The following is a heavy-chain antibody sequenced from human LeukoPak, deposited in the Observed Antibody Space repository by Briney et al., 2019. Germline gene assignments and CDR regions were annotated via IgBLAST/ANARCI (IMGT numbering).Heavy chain of an antibody. V-gene: IGHV4-30-2*01. Sequence: PSETLSLTCTVSGGSISSGGYYWSWIRQPPGKGLEWIGYIYHSGSTYYNPSLKSRVTISVDRSKNQFSLKLSSVTAADTAVYYCAREFPDIVVVPAARGAFDIWGQGTMVTVSS. D-gene: IGHD2-2*01. CDR1: GGSISSGGYY. CDR3: AREFPDIVVVPAARGAFDI. J-gene: IGHJ3*02. CDR2: IYHSGST.